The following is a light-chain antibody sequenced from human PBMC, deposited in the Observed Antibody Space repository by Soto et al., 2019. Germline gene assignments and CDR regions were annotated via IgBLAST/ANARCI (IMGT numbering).Light chain of an antibody. CDR1: SSDVGAYDF. J-gene: IGLJ1*01. CDR3: SSYTTTDPYI. CDR2: EVS. V-gene: IGLV2-14*01. Sequence: QSALTHPASVSGSPGQSITISCTGTSSDVGAYDFVSWYQQHPGKAPKYLIYEVSNRPSGVSDRFSGSKSGTTASLTISGLQAEDEADYYCSSYTTTDPYIFGTGTKLTVL.